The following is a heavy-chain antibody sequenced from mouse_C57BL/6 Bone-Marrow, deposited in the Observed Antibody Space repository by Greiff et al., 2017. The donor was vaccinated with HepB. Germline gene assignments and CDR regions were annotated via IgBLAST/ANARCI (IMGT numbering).Heavy chain of an antibody. CDR3: ARSCLPLFAY. CDR1: GYTFTDYY. D-gene: IGHD5-5*01. V-gene: IGHV1-26*01. J-gene: IGHJ3*01. Sequence: VQLQQSGPELVKPGASVKISCKASGYTFTDYYMNWVKQSHGKSLEWIGDINPNNGGTSYNQKFKGKATLTVDKSSSTAYMELRSLTSEDSAVYYCARSCLPLFAYWGQGTLVTVSA. CDR2: INPNNGGT.